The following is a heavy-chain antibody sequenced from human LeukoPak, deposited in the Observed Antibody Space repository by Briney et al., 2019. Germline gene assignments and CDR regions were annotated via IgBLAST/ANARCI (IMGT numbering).Heavy chain of an antibody. Sequence: VASVELSCEASGYTFTSYGISWVRQAPGQGLEWMGWINAYNGNTNYVEKVKGRVTMDTDTSTSTAYMELRSLRSDVTALYYGASVGPTTGFDYWGQGNLGSVSS. CDR3: ASVGPTTGFDY. V-gene: IGHV1-18*01. CDR1: GYTFTSYG. D-gene: IGHD4-17*01. CDR2: INAYNGNT. J-gene: IGHJ4*02.